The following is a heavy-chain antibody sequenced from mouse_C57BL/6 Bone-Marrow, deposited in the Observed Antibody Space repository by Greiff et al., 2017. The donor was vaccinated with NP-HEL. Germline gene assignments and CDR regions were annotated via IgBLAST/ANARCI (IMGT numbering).Heavy chain of an antibody. Sequence: EVKLVESGEGLVKPGGSLKLSCAASGFTFSSYAMSWVRQTPEKRLEWVAYISSGGDYIYYADTVKGRFTISRDNARNTLYLQMSSLKSEDTAMYYCTRDTLGPSDWYFDVWGTGTTVTVSS. CDR1: GFTFSSYA. CDR3: TRDTLGPSDWYFDV. CDR2: ISSGGDYI. V-gene: IGHV5-9-1*02. J-gene: IGHJ1*03. D-gene: IGHD4-1*01.